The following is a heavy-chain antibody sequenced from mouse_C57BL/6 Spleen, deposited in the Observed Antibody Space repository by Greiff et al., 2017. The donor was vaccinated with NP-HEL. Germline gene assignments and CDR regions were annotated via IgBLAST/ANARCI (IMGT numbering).Heavy chain of an antibody. Sequence: QVQLKESGPGLVAPSQSLSITCTVSGFSLTSYGVHWVRQPPGKGLEWLVVIWSDGSTTYNSALKSRLSISKDNSKSQVFLKMNSIQPDDTAMYYCSRHVPVTYAMDYWGQGTSVTVSS. V-gene: IGHV2-6-1*01. D-gene: IGHD2-2*01. CDR3: SRHVPVTYAMDY. CDR2: IWSDGST. CDR1: GFSLTSYG. J-gene: IGHJ4*01.